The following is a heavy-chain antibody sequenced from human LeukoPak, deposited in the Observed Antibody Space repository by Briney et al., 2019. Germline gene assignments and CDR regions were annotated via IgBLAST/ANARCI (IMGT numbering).Heavy chain of an antibody. J-gene: IGHJ4*02. Sequence: NPSETLSLTCTVSGGSISSSSYYWGWIRRPPGKGLEWIGSIYYSGSTYYNPSLKSRVTISVDTSKNQFSLKLSSVTAADTAVYYCARGGSTGTVDYWGQGTLVTVSS. CDR1: GGSISSSSYY. CDR2: IYYSGST. V-gene: IGHV4-39*01. CDR3: ARGGSTGTVDY. D-gene: IGHD1/OR15-1a*01.